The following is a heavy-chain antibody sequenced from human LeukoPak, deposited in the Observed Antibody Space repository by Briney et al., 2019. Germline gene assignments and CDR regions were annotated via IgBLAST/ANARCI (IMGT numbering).Heavy chain of an antibody. CDR2: ISAHNGNT. D-gene: IGHD6-6*01. J-gene: IGHJ4*02. Sequence: GASVKVSCKASGYTFTSYGISWVRQAPGQGLEWMGWISAHNGNTNYAQKLQGRVTMTTDTSTSTAYMELRSLRSDDTAVYYCARGRSIAARVHYFDYWGQGTLVTVSS. CDR1: GYTFTSYG. CDR3: ARGRSIAARVHYFDY. V-gene: IGHV1-18*01.